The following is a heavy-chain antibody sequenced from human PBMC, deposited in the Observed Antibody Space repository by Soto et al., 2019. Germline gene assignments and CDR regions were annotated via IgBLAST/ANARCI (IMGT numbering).Heavy chain of an antibody. CDR1: GGSISSSSYY. D-gene: IGHD5-12*01. CDR2: IYYSGST. J-gene: IGHJ4*02. V-gene: IGHV4-39*01. Sequence: SETLSLTCTVSGGSISSSSYYWGWIRQPPGKGLEWIGSIYYSGSTYYNPSLKSRVTISVDTSKNQFSLKLSSVTAADTAVYYCARLMDSLRVFDYWGQGTLVTVSS. CDR3: ARLMDSLRVFDY.